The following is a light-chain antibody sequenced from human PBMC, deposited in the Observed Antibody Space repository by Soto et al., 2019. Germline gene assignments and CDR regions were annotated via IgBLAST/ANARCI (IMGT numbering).Light chain of an antibody. J-gene: IGLJ1*01. V-gene: IGLV2-14*01. CDR1: SSDVGGYNY. Sequence: QSALTQPASVSGSPGQSITISCTGSSSDVGGYNYVSWYQHHPGKAPKLLIFEVSNRPSGVSHRFSGSKSGNTASLTISGLQAEDEADYYCTSFAPGRIYVFGSGTKVTVL. CDR2: EVS. CDR3: TSFAPGRIYV.